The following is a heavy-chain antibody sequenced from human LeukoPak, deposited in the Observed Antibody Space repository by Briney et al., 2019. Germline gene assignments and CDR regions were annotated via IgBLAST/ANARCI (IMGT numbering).Heavy chain of an antibody. Sequence: PGGSLRLSCAASRFTVSSNYMSWVRQARGKGLEWVSVIYSGGSTYYADSVKGRFTISRDNSKNTLYLQMNSLRAEDTAVYYCVRDYYDDAFDIWGQGTMVTVSS. CDR3: VRDYYDDAFDI. CDR1: RFTVSSNY. V-gene: IGHV3-66*02. J-gene: IGHJ3*02. CDR2: IYSGGST. D-gene: IGHD3-22*01.